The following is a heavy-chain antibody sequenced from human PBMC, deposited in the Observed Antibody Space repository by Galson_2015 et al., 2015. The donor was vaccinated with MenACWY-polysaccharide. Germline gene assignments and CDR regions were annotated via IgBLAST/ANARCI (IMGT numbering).Heavy chain of an antibody. CDR3: TRDRPIDY. CDR1: GFTFGDYA. J-gene: IGHJ4*02. Sequence: LRLSCAASGFTFGDYALAWFRQAPGKGLEWVGFIRCKASGETTGYAASVKGRFTISRDDSKSTAYLQMNSLQTEDTGIYYCTRDRPIDYCGQGTLVTVSS. V-gene: IGHV3-49*03. CDR2: IRCKASGETT.